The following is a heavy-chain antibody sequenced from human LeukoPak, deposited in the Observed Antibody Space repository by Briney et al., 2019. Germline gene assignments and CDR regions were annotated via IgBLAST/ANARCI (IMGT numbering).Heavy chain of an antibody. D-gene: IGHD6-6*01. CDR2: INHSGST. CDR1: GGSFSGYY. CDR3: ARVFPGSSSWFDP. J-gene: IGHJ5*02. V-gene: IGHV4-34*01. Sequence: SETLSLTCAVYGGSFSGYYWSWIRQPPGKGLEWIGEINHSGSTNYNPSLMSRVTISVDTSKNQFSLKLSSVTAADTAVYYCARVFPGSSSWFDPWGQGTLVTVSS.